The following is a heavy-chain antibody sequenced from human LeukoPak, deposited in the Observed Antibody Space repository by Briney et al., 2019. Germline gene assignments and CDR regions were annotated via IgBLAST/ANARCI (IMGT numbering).Heavy chain of an antibody. J-gene: IGHJ4*02. CDR2: ISIGGTT. CDR3: ARDFTDEWLVD. D-gene: IGHD6-19*01. CDR1: GFSVSDSY. Sequence: PGGSLRLSCAASGFSVSDSYMSWIRQAPGKGLEWVSLISIGGTTYYGRSVKGRFIISRDNSKNTLYLQMDSLRVDDTAMYYCARDFTDEWLVDWGQGTLVTVSS. V-gene: IGHV3-53*01.